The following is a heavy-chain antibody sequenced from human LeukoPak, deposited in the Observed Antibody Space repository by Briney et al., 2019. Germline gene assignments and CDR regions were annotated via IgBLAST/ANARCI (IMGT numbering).Heavy chain of an antibody. D-gene: IGHD5-24*01. J-gene: IGHJ5*02. V-gene: IGHV3-53*01. Sequence: GGSLRLSCAASGFTVSGNYMNWVRQAPGKGLEWVSIIYPNGYTYYADSVKGRFTISRDNSKNTLYLQMNSLRAEDTALYFCARDNSPSDGYILFDDWGQGTLVTVPS. CDR2: IYPNGYT. CDR1: GFTVSGNY. CDR3: ARDNSPSDGYILFDD.